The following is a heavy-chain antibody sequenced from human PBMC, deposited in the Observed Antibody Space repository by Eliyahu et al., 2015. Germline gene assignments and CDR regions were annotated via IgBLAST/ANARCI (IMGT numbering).Heavy chain of an antibody. V-gene: IGHV3-30*01. Sequence: QVHLVESGGGVVQPGRSLXLXCXASGFTINNYSMXWVRQAPGKGLEWVALIXNDGRDKYADSVKGRFTISRDTSKNKVFLQLNSLRVEDTAVYSCARRDTLYFYMDVWGKGTTVTVSS. CDR2: IXNDGRDK. CDR1: GFTINNYS. J-gene: IGHJ6*03. CDR3: ARRDTLYFYMDV.